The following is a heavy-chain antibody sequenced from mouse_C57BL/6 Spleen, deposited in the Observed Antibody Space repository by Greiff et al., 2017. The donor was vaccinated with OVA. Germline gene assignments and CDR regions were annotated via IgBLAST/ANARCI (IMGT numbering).Heavy chain of an antibody. CDR3: TRYMVTTKGFAY. Sequence: VQLVESGAELVRPGASVTLSCKASGFTFTDYEMHWVKQTPVHGLEWIGAIDPETGGTAYNQKFKGKAILTADKSSSTAYMELRSLTSEDSAVYYCTRYMVTTKGFAYWGQGTLVTVSA. D-gene: IGHD2-2*01. CDR2: IDPETGGT. V-gene: IGHV1-15*01. J-gene: IGHJ3*01. CDR1: GFTFTDYE.